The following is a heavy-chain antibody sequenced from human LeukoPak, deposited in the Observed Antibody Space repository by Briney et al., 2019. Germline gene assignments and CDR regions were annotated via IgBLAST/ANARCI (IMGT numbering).Heavy chain of an antibody. Sequence: GGSLKLSCGASGFTFSNYWMNWARQAPGKGLEWVASINHNGNVNYYVDSVKGRFTISRDNAKNSLYLQMSNLRAEDTAVYFCARGGGLDAWGQGATVTVSS. CDR3: ARGGGLDA. D-gene: IGHD3-16*01. CDR2: INHNGNVN. J-gene: IGHJ6*02. V-gene: IGHV3-7*03. CDR1: GFTFSNYW.